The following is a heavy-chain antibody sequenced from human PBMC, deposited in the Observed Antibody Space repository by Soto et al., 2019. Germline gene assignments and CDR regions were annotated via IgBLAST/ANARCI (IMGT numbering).Heavy chain of an antibody. V-gene: IGHV1-69*12. CDR2: IIPMFGTA. CDR1: GGTFSSDA. D-gene: IGHD6-13*01. J-gene: IGHJ6*02. Sequence: QVQLVQSGAEVKKPGSSGKLSCKASGGTFSSDAISWVRQAPGQGLEWMGGIIPMFGTANYAQKFQDKVTITADESTSTAYMGLSSLKSDDTAVYYCASGAGIAADGMVYYYGMDVWGQGTTVTVSS. CDR3: ASGAGIAADGMVYYYGMDV.